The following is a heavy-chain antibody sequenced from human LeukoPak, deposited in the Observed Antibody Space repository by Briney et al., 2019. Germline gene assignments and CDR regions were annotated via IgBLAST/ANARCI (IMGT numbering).Heavy chain of an antibody. J-gene: IGHJ6*04. CDR2: ISSSGSTI. V-gene: IGHV3-48*03. CDR3: ARDDCSGGSCYSYYGMDV. D-gene: IGHD2-15*01. CDR1: GFTFSSYE. Sequence: PGGSLRLSCAASGFTFSSYEMSWVRQAPGKGLEWVSYISSSGSTIYYADSVKGRFTISRDNAKNSLYLQMNSLRAEDTAVYYCARDDCSGGSCYSYYGMDVWGKGTTVTVSS.